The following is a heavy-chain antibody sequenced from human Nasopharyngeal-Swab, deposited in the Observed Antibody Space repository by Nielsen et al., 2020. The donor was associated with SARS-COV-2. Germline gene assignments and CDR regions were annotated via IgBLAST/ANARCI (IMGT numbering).Heavy chain of an antibody. Sequence: SETLSLTCAVYGGSFSGYSWSWIRQPPGKGLEWIGEINHSGSTNYNPSLKSRVTISVDTSKNQFSLKLSSVTAADTAVYYCARNLVGYYYDMVGAFDIWGQGTMVTVSS. D-gene: IGHD3-22*01. J-gene: IGHJ3*02. V-gene: IGHV4-34*01. CDR1: GGSFSGYS. CDR3: ARNLVGYYYDMVGAFDI. CDR2: INHSGST.